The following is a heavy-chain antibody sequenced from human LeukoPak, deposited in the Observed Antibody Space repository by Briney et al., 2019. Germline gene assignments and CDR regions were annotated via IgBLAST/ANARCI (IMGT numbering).Heavy chain of an antibody. Sequence: PGGSLRLSCAASGFTFSSYAMSWVRQAPGKGLEWVSGISGSGGSTYYADSVKGWFTISRDNAKNTLYLQMNSLRAEDTAVYYCARERTRWLQLGAFDIWGQGTMVTVSS. CDR1: GFTFSSYA. J-gene: IGHJ3*02. D-gene: IGHD5-24*01. CDR2: ISGSGGST. V-gene: IGHV3-23*01. CDR3: ARERTRWLQLGAFDI.